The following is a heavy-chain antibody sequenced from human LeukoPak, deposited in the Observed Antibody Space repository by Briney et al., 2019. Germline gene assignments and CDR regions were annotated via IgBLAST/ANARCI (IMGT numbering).Heavy chain of an antibody. D-gene: IGHD2-2*01. J-gene: IGHJ4*02. CDR3: ARDSCSSTSCLSIDDY. V-gene: IGHV1-2*02. CDR2: INPNSGGT. Sequence: AAVKVSCKASGYTFTGYYMHWVRQAPGQGLEWMGWINPNSGGTNYAQKFQGSVTMTRDTSISTAYMELSRLSSDDTAVYYCARDSCSSTSCLSIDDYWGQGTLVTVSS. CDR1: GYTFTGYY.